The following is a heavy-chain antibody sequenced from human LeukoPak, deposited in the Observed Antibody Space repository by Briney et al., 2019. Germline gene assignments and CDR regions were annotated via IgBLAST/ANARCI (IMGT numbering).Heavy chain of an antibody. CDR1: GYTFTGYY. J-gene: IGHJ4*02. CDR3: AKTPRYNWNYVAFDY. D-gene: IGHD1-7*01. Sequence: ASVKVSCKASGYTFTGYYMHWVRQAPGQGLEWMGWINPNSGGTNYAQKFQGRVTMTRDTSISTAYMELSRLRSDDTAVYYCAKTPRYNWNYVAFDYWGQGTLVTVSS. V-gene: IGHV1-2*02. CDR2: INPNSGGT.